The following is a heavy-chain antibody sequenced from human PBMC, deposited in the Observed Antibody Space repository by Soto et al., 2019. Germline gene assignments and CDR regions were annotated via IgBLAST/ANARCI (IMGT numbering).Heavy chain of an antibody. CDR2: MHPNGDST. J-gene: IGHJ3*02. V-gene: IGHV1-46*03. CDR3: ARVGSSGWYDAFDI. CDR1: GYTFTNYY. Sequence: GASVKVSCKEPGYTFTNYYLHWVRQAPGQGLEWMGVMHPNGDSTTFALKFQGRVTMTSDTSTSTVSMELSSLRSEDTGVYYCARVGSSGWYDAFDIWGQGTMVTVS. D-gene: IGHD6-19*01.